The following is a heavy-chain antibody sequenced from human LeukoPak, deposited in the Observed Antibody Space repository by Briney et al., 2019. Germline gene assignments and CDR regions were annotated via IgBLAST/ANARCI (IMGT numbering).Heavy chain of an antibody. CDR1: GFTFSTYA. D-gene: IGHD3-10*01. J-gene: IGHJ4*02. Sequence: GSLRLSCAASGFTFSTYAMSWVRQVPEKGLERVSAFSASGGITYYADSAKGRFTISRDNSKNTLYLQMNSLRAEDTAVYYCAKGPYYYGSGSEIDYWGQGTLVTVSS. CDR2: FSASGGIT. CDR3: AKGPYYYGSGSEIDY. V-gene: IGHV3-23*01.